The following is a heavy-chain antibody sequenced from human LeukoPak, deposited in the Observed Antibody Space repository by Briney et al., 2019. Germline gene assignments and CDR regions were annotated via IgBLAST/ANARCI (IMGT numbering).Heavy chain of an antibody. CDR2: VYYSGST. J-gene: IGHJ4*02. CDR1: DASVSSDNYY. D-gene: IGHD3-3*01. V-gene: IGHV4-61*03. CDR3: ARAQYYDSWSGYYIDY. Sequence: SETLSLTCTVSDASVSSDNYYWSWIRQPPGKGLEYIGYVYYSGSTYYNPSLTSRVTISVDTSKNHFSLNLSSVTAADTAVYYCARAQYYDSWSGYYIDYWGQGTLVTVSS.